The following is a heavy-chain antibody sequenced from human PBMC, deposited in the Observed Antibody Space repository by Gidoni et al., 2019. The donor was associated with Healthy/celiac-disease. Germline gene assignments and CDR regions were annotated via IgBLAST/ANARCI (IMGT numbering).Heavy chain of an antibody. D-gene: IGHD2-2*01. CDR2: IYHSGST. CDR3: ARLLGYCSSTSCYNWFDP. CDR1: GYSISSGYY. V-gene: IGHV4-38-2*02. J-gene: IGHJ5*02. Sequence: QVQLQESGTGLVKPSETLSLTCTVSGYSISSGYYWGWIRQPPGKGLEWIGSIYHSGSTYYNPSLKSRVTISVDTSKNQFSLKLSSVTAAATAVYYCARLLGYCSSTSCYNWFDPWGQGTLVTVSS.